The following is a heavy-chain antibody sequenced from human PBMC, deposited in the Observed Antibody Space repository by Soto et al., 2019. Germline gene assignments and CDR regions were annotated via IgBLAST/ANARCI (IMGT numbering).Heavy chain of an antibody. CDR1: GDSVSSNSAA. J-gene: IGHJ4*02. Sequence: KQSQTLSLTCAISGDSVSSNSAAWNWIRQSPSRGLEWLGRTYYRSKWYNDYAVSVKSRITINPDTSKNQFSLQLNSVTPEDTAVYYCARVICSSTSCYTDYWGQGTLVTVSS. CDR3: ARVICSSTSCYTDY. CDR2: TYYRSKWYN. D-gene: IGHD2-2*02. V-gene: IGHV6-1*01.